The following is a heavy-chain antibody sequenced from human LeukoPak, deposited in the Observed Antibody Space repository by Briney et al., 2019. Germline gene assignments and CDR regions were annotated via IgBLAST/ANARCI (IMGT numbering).Heavy chain of an antibody. J-gene: IGHJ4*02. CDR1: GFTFSSYS. V-gene: IGHV3-23*01. CDR2: ISGSGGST. D-gene: IGHD6-19*01. CDR3: AKDQSAGRRDDYIDY. Sequence: GGSLRLSCAASGFTFSSYSMSWVRQAPGKGLEWVSAISGSGGSTYYADSVKGRFTISRDNSKNTLYLQMNSLRAEDTAVYYCAKDQSAGRRDDYIDYWGQGTLVTVSS.